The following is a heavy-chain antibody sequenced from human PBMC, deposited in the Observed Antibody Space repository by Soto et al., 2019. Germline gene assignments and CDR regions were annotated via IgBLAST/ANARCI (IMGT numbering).Heavy chain of an antibody. D-gene: IGHD1-7*01. J-gene: IGHJ5*02. CDR2: IDPRDSYT. CDR3: AREKSDLELFNWLDP. V-gene: IGHV5-10-1*03. CDR1: GYSFTTYW. Sequence: DVQLAQSGAEVKKPGESLRITCEASGYSFTTYWISWVRQMPGKGLEWMGAIDPRDSYTKYSPSLQGHVTISVDKSISTAYLQWNSLKASDTAIYYCAREKSDLELFNWLDPWGQGTLVTVSS.